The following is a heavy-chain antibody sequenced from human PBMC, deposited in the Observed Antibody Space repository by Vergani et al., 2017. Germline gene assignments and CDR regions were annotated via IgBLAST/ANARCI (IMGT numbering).Heavy chain of an antibody. CDR3: ARGDYGILTGYRY. CDR1: GYTFSHYY. J-gene: IGHJ4*02. Sequence: QVQVVQSGAEVKKSGASVKVSCKTSGYTFSHYYMPWVRQAPGQGLEWMGIINPSGGHTNYAQKFQGRVTMTRDTSTSTVYMELSSLRSEDTAIYYCARGDYGILTGYRYWGQGTLVTVSA. V-gene: IGHV1-46*03. CDR2: INPSGGHT. D-gene: IGHD3-9*01.